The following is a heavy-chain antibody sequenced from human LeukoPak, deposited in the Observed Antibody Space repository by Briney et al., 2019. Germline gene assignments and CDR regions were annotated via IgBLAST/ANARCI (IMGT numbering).Heavy chain of an antibody. CDR2: FYYSGST. CDR3: ARYPKWELNAFDI. CDR1: GGSISSYY. D-gene: IGHD1-26*01. J-gene: IGHJ3*02. Sequence: SETLSLTCTVSGGSISSYYWSWIRQPPGKGLEWIGYFYYSGSTNYDPSLKSRVTISVDTSKNQFSLKLSSVTAADTAVYYCARYPKWELNAFDIWGQGTMVTVSS. V-gene: IGHV4-59*01.